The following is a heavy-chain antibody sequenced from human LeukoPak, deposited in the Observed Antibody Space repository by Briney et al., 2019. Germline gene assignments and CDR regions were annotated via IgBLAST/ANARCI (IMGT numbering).Heavy chain of an antibody. V-gene: IGHV4-39*07. D-gene: IGHD6-6*01. CDR3: ARDEGIAARPDWFDP. CDR2: IYYSGST. Sequence: SETLSLTCTVSGGSISSSSYYWGWIRQPPGKGLEWIGSIYYSGSTYYNPSLKSRVTISVDTSKNQFSLKLSSVTAADTAVYYCARDEGIAARPDWFDPWGQGTLVTVSS. CDR1: GGSISSSSYY. J-gene: IGHJ5*02.